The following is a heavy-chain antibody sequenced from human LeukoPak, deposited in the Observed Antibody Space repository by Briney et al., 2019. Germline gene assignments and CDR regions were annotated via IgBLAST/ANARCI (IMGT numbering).Heavy chain of an antibody. CDR1: GGTFSSYA. V-gene: IGHV1-69*13. CDR3: ARDSHSSGWTGDY. D-gene: IGHD6-19*01. J-gene: IGHJ4*02. Sequence: SVKVSCKASGGTFSSYAISWVRQAPGQGLEWMGGTIPIFGTANYAQKFQGRVTITADESTSTAYMELSSLRSEDTAVYYCARDSHSSGWTGDYWGQGTLVTVSS. CDR2: TIPIFGTA.